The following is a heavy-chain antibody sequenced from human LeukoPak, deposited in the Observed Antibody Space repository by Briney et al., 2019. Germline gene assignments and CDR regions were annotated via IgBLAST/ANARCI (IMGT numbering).Heavy chain of an antibody. CDR3: ARPHMVRGGGFWFDP. Sequence: SETLSLTCTVSGGSISSYYWSWIRQPPGKGLEWIGYIYYSGSTNYNPSLKSRVTISVDTSKNQFSLKLSSVTAADTAVYYCARPHMVRGGGFWFDPWGQGTLVTVSS. CDR1: GGSISSYY. CDR2: IYYSGST. J-gene: IGHJ5*02. D-gene: IGHD3-10*01. V-gene: IGHV4-59*08.